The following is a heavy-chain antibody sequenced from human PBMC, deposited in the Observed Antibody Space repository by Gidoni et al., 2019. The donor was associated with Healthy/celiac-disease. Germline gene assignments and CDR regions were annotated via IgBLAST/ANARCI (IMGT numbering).Heavy chain of an antibody. V-gene: IGHV1-18*01. CDR1: GYTFTSYG. D-gene: IGHD3-3*01. Sequence: QVQLVQSGAEVKKPGASVKVSCTASGYTFTSYGISWVRQAPGQGLEWMGWISAYNGNTNYAQKLQGRVTMTTDTSTSTAYMELRSLRSDDTAVYYCARDTPRRITIFGVVKGDYWGQGTLVTVSS. CDR3: ARDTPRRITIFGVVKGDY. CDR2: ISAYNGNT. J-gene: IGHJ4*02.